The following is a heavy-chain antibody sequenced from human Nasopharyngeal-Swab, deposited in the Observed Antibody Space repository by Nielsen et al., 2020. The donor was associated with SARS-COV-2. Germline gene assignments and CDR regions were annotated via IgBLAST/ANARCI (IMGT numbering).Heavy chain of an antibody. CDR3: ARGSYYYDSSGYYDY. Sequence: GESLKISWAASGFTLSSYSLNWVRQAPGKGLEWVSSISSSSSYIYYADSVKGRFTISRDNAKNSLYLQMNSLIAEDTAVYYCARGSYYYDSSGYYDYWGQGTLVTVSS. J-gene: IGHJ4*02. V-gene: IGHV3-21*01. CDR1: GFTLSSYS. CDR2: ISSSSSYI. D-gene: IGHD3-22*01.